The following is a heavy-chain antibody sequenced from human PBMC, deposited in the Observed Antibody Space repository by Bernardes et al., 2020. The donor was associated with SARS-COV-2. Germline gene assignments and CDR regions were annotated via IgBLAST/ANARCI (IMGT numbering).Heavy chain of an antibody. CDR1: GFTVNSNY. CDR3: ARNLYYYDSSGYLYY. CDR2: IYSGGST. V-gene: IGHV3-66*01. Sequence: GGSLRLSCAASGFTVNSNYMSWVRQAPGKGLEWVSAIYSGGSTYYADSVKGRFTISRDNSKNTLYLQMNSLRAEDTAVYYCARNLYYYDSSGYLYYWGQGTLVTVSS. J-gene: IGHJ4*02. D-gene: IGHD3-22*01.